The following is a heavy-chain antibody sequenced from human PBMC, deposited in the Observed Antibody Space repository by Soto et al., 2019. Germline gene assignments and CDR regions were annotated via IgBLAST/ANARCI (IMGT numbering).Heavy chain of an antibody. V-gene: IGHV1-8*01. CDR2: MNPDSGDT. J-gene: IGHJ4*02. Sequence: QVQLVQSGAEVKKPGASVKVSCEAAGYPFSAFDINWVRQAGGRGLEWMGWMNPDSGDTAFAQRFQDRITKAQSPSNHTAYMELSRLTSDDPGVYFCGRQPGGVATPGDDYWGQGTLVTVSS. CDR3: GRQPGGVATPGDDY. D-gene: IGHD2-15*01. CDR1: GYPFSAFD.